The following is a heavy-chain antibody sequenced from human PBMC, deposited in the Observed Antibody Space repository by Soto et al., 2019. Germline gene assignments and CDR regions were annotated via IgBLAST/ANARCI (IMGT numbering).Heavy chain of an antibody. Sequence: QVQLVQSGAEVKKPGSSVKVSCKASGGTFSRHTVSWVRQAPGQGLEWMGRIIPNLEISNYAQKFQGRVTVTADKSTSPAYLELRSLRSEDTAMYYCARAHYHERIGWSSAFDIWGQGTMVTVSS. CDR2: IIPNLEIS. CDR3: ARAHYHERIGWSSAFDI. J-gene: IGHJ3*02. D-gene: IGHD3-22*01. V-gene: IGHV1-69*02. CDR1: GGTFSRHT.